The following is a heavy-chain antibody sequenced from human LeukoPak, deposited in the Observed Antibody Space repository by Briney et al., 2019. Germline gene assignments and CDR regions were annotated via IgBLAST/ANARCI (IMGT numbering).Heavy chain of an antibody. CDR3: AGGRYSSSRYYYYYGMDV. Sequence: GGSLRLSCAASGFTFSSYAMHWVRQAPGKGLEWVAVISYDGSNKYYADSVKGRFTISRDNSKNTLYLQTNSLRAEDTAVYYCAGGRYSSSRYYYYYGMDVWGQGTTVTVSS. V-gene: IGHV3-30-3*01. CDR2: ISYDGSNK. D-gene: IGHD6-13*01. CDR1: GFTFSSYA. J-gene: IGHJ6*02.